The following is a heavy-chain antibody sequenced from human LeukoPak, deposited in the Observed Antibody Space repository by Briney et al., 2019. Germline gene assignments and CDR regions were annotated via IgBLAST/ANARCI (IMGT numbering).Heavy chain of an antibody. CDR3: ASGSGYCSGGSCSDY. CDR1: GFTFSNYA. Sequence: GGSLRLSCAASGFTFSNYAMHWVRQAPGKGLEWVAVISNDGSNKYSADSVKGRFTNSRDNSKNTLYLEMNSLRAEDTAVYYCASGSGYCSGGSCSDYWGQGTLVTVSS. D-gene: IGHD2-15*01. CDR2: ISNDGSNK. J-gene: IGHJ4*02. V-gene: IGHV3-30*04.